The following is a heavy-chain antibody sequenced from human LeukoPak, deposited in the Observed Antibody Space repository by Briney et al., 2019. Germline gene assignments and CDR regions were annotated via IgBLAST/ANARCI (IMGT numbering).Heavy chain of an antibody. CDR3: ARDSMVVVTIHDAFEI. D-gene: IGHD3-22*01. Sequence: ASVKVSCKASGYTFTSYYMRWVRQAPGQGLEWMGMINPRGGSTSYAQKFQGRVTMTRDTSTSTSYMELSSLRPDDTAVYFCARDSMVVVTIHDAFEIWGQGTRVTVSS. CDR1: GYTFTSYY. CDR2: INPRGGST. J-gene: IGHJ3*02. V-gene: IGHV1-46*01.